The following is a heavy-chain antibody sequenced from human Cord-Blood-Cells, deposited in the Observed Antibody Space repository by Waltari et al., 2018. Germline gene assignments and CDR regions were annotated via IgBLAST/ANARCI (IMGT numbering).Heavy chain of an antibody. V-gene: IGHV3-21*01. CDR1: GFTFSSYS. Sequence: GESGGGLVKPGGSLSLSCAASGFTFSSYSMTWVRQAPGKGLEWVSSISSSSSYIYYADSVKGRFTISRDNAKNSLYLQMNSLRAEDTAVYYCARSPNYYYYGMDVWGQGTTVTVSS. CDR2: ISSSSSYI. CDR3: ARSPNYYYYGMDV. J-gene: IGHJ6*02.